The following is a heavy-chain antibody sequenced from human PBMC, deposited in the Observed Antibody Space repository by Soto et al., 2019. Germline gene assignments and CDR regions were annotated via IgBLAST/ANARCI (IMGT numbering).Heavy chain of an antibody. CDR2: INSDGTTL. Sequence: EVQLVESGGGLVQTGGSLRLSCAASGFTFSSRWMHWVRQAPGKGLVWVSRINSDGTTLTYADSVKGRFTISRDNAKNTLYLQMNSLRAEETAVYYCARGTQTTVTTRLFDCWGQGTLVTVSS. D-gene: IGHD4-17*01. CDR3: ARGTQTTVTTRLFDC. J-gene: IGHJ4*02. V-gene: IGHV3-74*01. CDR1: GFTFSSRW.